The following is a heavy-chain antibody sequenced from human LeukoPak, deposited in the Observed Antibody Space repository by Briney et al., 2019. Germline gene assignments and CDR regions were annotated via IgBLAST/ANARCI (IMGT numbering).Heavy chain of an antibody. V-gene: IGHV3-30*02. CDR3: AKVAGENGDFDY. J-gene: IGHJ4*02. CDR2: IRYDGSNK. CDR1: GFTFSSYG. D-gene: IGHD3-16*01. Sequence: PGVSLRLSCAASGFTFSSYGMHWVRQAPGKGLEWVAFIRYDGSNKYYADSVKGRFTISRDNSKNTLYLQMNSLRAEDTAVYYCAKVAGENGDFDYWGQGTLVTVSS.